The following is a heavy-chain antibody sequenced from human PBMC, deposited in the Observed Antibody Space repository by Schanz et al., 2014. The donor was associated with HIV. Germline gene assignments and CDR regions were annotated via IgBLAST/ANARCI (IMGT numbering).Heavy chain of an antibody. Sequence: QVQLVQSGAEVKKPGSSVKVSCKASGGTFSSYAISWVRQAPGQGLEWMGIINPSGGSTTYAQKFQGRVTMTRDTSTNTAYMELRSLRSDDTAVYYCAKGQDWPGPQLDHWGHGSLVIVSS. CDR3: AKGQDWPGPQLDH. CDR1: GGTFSSYA. J-gene: IGHJ4*03. V-gene: IGHV1-46*01. CDR2: INPSGGST. D-gene: IGHD3-9*01.